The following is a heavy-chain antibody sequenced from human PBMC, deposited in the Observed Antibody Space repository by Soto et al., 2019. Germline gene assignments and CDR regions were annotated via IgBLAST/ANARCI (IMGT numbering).Heavy chain of an antibody. Sequence: LQLQESGPGLVKPSETLSLTCTVSGGSFDITSSYWAWVRQPPGKGLEWIAYIYYGGSTYYNPSLKSRITISVDTSTNQLSLRLSSVTAADTAVYYCATIPIVGTKPYYFNSWGQGTLVTVSS. J-gene: IGHJ4*02. CDR1: GGSFDITSSY. CDR2: IYYGGST. CDR3: ATIPIVGTKPYYFNS. D-gene: IGHD1-1*01. V-gene: IGHV4-39*01.